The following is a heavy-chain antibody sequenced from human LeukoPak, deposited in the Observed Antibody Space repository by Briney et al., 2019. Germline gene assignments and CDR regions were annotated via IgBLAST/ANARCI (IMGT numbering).Heavy chain of an antibody. CDR3: ARGPSGLRSPFNT. Sequence: SETLSLTCTVSGGSISSSTYHWGWIRQPPGKGLEWIGSIHYSGSTYYNPSLKSRVTISVDTSKNQFSLKLTSVTAADTAVYYCARGPSGLRSPFNTWGQGTTVTVSS. D-gene: IGHD5-12*01. J-gene: IGHJ3*02. CDR2: IHYSGST. V-gene: IGHV4-39*07. CDR1: GGSISSSTYH.